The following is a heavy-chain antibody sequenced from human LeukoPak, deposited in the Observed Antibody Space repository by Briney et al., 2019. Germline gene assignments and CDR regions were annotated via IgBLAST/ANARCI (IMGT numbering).Heavy chain of an antibody. CDR2: ISSSSSYI. CDR3: ALRSNRYNWNPKFDY. D-gene: IGHD1-20*01. J-gene: IGHJ4*02. V-gene: IGHV3-21*01. CDR1: GFTFSSYS. Sequence: GGSLRLSCAASGFTFSSYSMNWVRQAPGKGLEWVSSISSSSSYIYYADSVKGRFTISRDNAKNSLYLQMNSLRAEDTAAYYCALRSNRYNWNPKFDYWGQGTLVTVSS.